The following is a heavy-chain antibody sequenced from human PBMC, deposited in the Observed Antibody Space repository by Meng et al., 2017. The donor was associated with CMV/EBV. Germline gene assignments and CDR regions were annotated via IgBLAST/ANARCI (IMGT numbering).Heavy chain of an antibody. V-gene: IGHV4-59*01. D-gene: IGHD3-22*01. CDR1: GGSISSYY. J-gene: IGHJ6*02. CDR3: ARSSYYDSSGYYYLGGMDV. CDR2: IYYSGST. Sequence: SETLSLTCTVSGGSISSYYWSWIRQPPGKGLEWIGYIYYSGSTNYNPSLKSRVTISVDTSKNQFSLKLSSVTAADTAVYYCARSSYYDSSGYYYLGGMDVWGQWTTVTVSS.